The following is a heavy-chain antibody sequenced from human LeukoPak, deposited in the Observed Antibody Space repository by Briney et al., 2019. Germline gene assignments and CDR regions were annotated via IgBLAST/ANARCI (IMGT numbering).Heavy chain of an antibody. D-gene: IGHD2-21*02. J-gene: IGHJ3*02. CDR3: ARLSSWVFEI. Sequence: PGGSLRLSCAASGFTFTTYAMSWVRQAPGKGLEWVSAVSTSGGSTYYADSVKGRFTISRDNSKNTLYLQMNSLRAEDTAVYFCARLSSWVFEIWGQGTMVTVSS. CDR1: GFTFTTYA. CDR2: VSTSGGST. V-gene: IGHV3-23*01.